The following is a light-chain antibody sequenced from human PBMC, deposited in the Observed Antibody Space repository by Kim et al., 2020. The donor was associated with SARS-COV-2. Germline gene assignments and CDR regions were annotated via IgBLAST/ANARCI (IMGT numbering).Light chain of an antibody. CDR3: QQSYDTPPLT. V-gene: IGKV1-39*01. CDR1: QNIVNY. CDR2: AAS. Sequence: SLGDKVNITCRASQNIVNYLNWYQLRPGMDPKLLIFAASSLHSGVPSRFSGSGSGTDFNFTLSSLQPEDFATYFCQQSYDTPPLTFGGGTKVDIK. J-gene: IGKJ4*01.